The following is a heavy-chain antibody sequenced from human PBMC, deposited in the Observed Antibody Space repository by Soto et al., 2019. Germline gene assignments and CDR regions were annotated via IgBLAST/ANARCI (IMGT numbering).Heavy chain of an antibody. J-gene: IGHJ3*02. CDR1: GFTVSSYG. CDR3: ARDLSGDYGALDT. CDR2: IWYDGSNK. Sequence: GGSLRLSCAPSGFTVSSYGMQWAREAPGKGLEWVAVIWYDGSNKVYADSVKGRFTISRDNSKNTLYLHMNSLRAEDTAVYYCARDLSGDYGALDTWGQGTMVTVSS. D-gene: IGHD4-17*01. V-gene: IGHV3-33*01.